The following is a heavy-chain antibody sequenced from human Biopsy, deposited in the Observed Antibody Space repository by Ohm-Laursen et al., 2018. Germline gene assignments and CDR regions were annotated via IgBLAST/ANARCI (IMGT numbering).Heavy chain of an antibody. V-gene: IGHV4-39*01. CDR1: GDSISSSNFY. CDR2: MHNSGCT. J-gene: IGHJ5*02. Sequence: SETLSLTCTVSGDSISSSNFYWAWIRQPPGKGLEWIGSMHNSGCTYYNPSLKSRVTISIDASKNQFSLKLTSVTAADTTVYYCVRHALRLGPKKNWFDTWGQGTLVTVSS. D-gene: IGHD3-16*01. CDR3: VRHALRLGPKKNWFDT.